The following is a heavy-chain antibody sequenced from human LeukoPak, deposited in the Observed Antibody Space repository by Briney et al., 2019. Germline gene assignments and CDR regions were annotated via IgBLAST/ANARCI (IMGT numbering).Heavy chain of an antibody. CDR1: GYSISSGDY. Sequence: SETLSLTCTVSGYSISSGDYGGWIRQPPGKGLEWIGSIYHSGRTYYNPSLKSRVTISVDTSKNQFSLKLSSVTAADTAVYYCASLPRITMVRGVLGHFDYWGQGTLVTVSS. CDR3: ASLPRITMVRGVLGHFDY. J-gene: IGHJ4*02. CDR2: IYHSGRT. V-gene: IGHV4-38-2*02. D-gene: IGHD3-10*01.